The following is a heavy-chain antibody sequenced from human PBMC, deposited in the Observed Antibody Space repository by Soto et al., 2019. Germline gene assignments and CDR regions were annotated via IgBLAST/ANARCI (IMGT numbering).Heavy chain of an antibody. V-gene: IGHV3-48*03. D-gene: IGHD1-26*01. CDR1: GFSFRSYE. CDR3: ARVVTQYSGSYRTIDY. CDR2: INSGNLI. J-gene: IGHJ4*02. Sequence: PGGSLRLSCEGSGFSFRSYEMNWVRQAPGKGLEWISYINSGNLIHYADSVKGRFTISRDNAKNSVFLEMDSLRAEDTGVYYCARVVTQYSGSYRTIDYWGQGTLVTVS.